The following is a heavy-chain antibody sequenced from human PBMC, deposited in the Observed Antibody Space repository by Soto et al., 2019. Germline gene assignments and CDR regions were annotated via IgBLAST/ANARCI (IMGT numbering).Heavy chain of an antibody. CDR2: ISRSSRDI. CDR1: GFTFNNYN. D-gene: IGHD4-17*01. V-gene: IGHV3-48*02. Sequence: GGSLRLSCAASGFTFNNYNMNWVRQAPGKGLEWVSYISRSSRDIFYANSVWGRFTISRDNAKNSLFLQMDSLRDEDTAVYYCAKAYGDYHPPIDYWGQGTLVTVSS. J-gene: IGHJ4*02. CDR3: AKAYGDYHPPIDY.